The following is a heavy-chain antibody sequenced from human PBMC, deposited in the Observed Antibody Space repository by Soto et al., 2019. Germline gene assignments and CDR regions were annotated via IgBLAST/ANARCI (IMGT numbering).Heavy chain of an antibody. CDR1: GGSISSGGYY. D-gene: IGHD3-16*01. CDR2: IYYSGST. V-gene: IGHV4-31*03. J-gene: IGHJ4*02. CDR3: ARDVARGGTFDY. Sequence: QVQLQESGPGLVKPSQTLSLTCTVSGGSISSGGYYWSWIRQHPGKGLEWIGYIYYSGSTYYNPSLKSRVTISVDTSKNQSSLKLSSVTAADTAVYYCARDVARGGTFDYWGQGTLVTVSS.